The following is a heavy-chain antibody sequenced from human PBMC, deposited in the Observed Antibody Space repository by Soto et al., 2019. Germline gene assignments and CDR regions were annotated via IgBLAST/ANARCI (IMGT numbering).Heavy chain of an antibody. Sequence: GGSLRLSCAASGFSFSRRAMHWVRQAPGKGLEWVAVISYDGNDENTAESVRGRFSISRDNAKKTLYLEMNSLRVDDTAIYFCASAEDYGSAFDIWGQGTVVTVSS. V-gene: IGHV3-30*03. CDR3: ASAEDYGSAFDI. J-gene: IGHJ3*02. D-gene: IGHD3-16*01. CDR2: ISYDGNDE. CDR1: GFSFSRRA.